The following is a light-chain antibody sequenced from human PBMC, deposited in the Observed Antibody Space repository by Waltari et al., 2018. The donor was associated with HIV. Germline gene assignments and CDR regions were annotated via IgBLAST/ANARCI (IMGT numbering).Light chain of an antibody. V-gene: IGKV2-28*01. J-gene: IGKJ4*01. Sequence: DIVMTQSPLSLAVTPGEPASISCRSSQSLLYNNAYNYLDWYLQKPGQSPQLLIYLGSTRASGVPDRFSGSGSGTDFTLKISRVEAEDVGVYYCMQALQTPVFGGGTKVEIK. CDR2: LGS. CDR3: MQALQTPV. CDR1: QSLLYNNAYNY.